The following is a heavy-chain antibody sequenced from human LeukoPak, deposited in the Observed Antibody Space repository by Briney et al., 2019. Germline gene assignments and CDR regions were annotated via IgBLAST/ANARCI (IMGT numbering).Heavy chain of an antibody. Sequence: SETLSLTCTVSGGSISSGGYYWSWIRQHPGKGLEWIGYIYHSGSTYYSPSLKSRVTISVDTSKNQFSLKLSSVTAADTAVYYCARETRSGDYDYWGQGTLVTVSS. CDR1: GGSISSGGYY. J-gene: IGHJ4*02. V-gene: IGHV4-31*03. CDR3: ARETRSGDYDY. D-gene: IGHD2-21*02. CDR2: IYHSGST.